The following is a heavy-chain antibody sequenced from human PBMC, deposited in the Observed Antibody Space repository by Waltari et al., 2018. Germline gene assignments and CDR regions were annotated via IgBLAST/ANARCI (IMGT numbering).Heavy chain of an antibody. D-gene: IGHD1-26*01. V-gene: IGHV1-2*02. J-gene: IGHJ4*02. Sequence: QVQLVQSGAEVKKPGASVKVSCKASGYTFTGYYMHWVRQAPGQGLEWMRSFTPNMGGPNDAQKFQGRVTMTRDTSISTAYMELSRLRSDDTAVYYCARSSGSYSHWGQGTLVTVSS. CDR2: FTPNMGGP. CDR1: GYTFTGYY. CDR3: ARSSGSYSH.